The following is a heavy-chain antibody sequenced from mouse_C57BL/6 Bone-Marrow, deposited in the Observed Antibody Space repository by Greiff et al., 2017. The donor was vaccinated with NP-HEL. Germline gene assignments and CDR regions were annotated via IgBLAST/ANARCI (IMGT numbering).Heavy chain of an antibody. V-gene: IGHV1-15*01. CDR1: GYTFTDYE. Sequence: QVQLQQSGAELVRPGASVTLSCKASGYTFTDYEMHWVKQTPVHGLEWIGAIDPETGGTAYNQKFKGKAILTADKSSSTAYTELRSLTSEDSAVYYCTRSRGWLPRYFDYWGQGTTLTVSS. CDR3: TRSRGWLPRYFDY. J-gene: IGHJ2*01. D-gene: IGHD2-3*01. CDR2: IDPETGGT.